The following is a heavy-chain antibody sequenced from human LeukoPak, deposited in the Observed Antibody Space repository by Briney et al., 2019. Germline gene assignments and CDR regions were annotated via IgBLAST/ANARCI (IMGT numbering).Heavy chain of an antibody. CDR2: INHSGST. V-gene: IGHV4-34*01. J-gene: IGHJ4*02. CDR3: AREAGYSYDYAQFDY. D-gene: IGHD5-18*01. CDR1: GGSFSGYY. Sequence: SETLSLTCAVYGGSFSGYYWSWIRQPPGKGLEWIGEINHSGSTNYNPSLKSRVTISVDTSKNQFSLKLSSVTAADTAVYYCAREAGYSYDYAQFDYWGQGTLVTVSS.